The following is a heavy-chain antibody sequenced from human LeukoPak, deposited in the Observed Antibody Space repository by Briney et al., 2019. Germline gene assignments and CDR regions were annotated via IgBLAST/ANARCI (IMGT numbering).Heavy chain of an antibody. CDR1: GFTFSSYW. J-gene: IGHJ6*04. V-gene: IGHV3-74*01. CDR3: ASGDYYYGMDV. D-gene: IGHD3-16*01. CDR2: INSDGSNT. Sequence: PGGSLRLSCAASGFTFSSYWMHWVRQAPGKGLVWVSRINSDGSNTSYADSVKGRFTISRDNAKNTLYLQMNSLRAEDTAVYYCASGDYYYGMDVWGKGTTVTVSS.